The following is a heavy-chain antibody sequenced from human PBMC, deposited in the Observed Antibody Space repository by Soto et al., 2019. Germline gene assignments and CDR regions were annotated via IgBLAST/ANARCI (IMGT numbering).Heavy chain of an antibody. Sequence: SETLSLTCTVSGGSISSYYWTWIRQPAGKGLEWIGRISTSGTTNYNPSLKSRVTMSVDTSKNQFSLKLNSVTAADTAVYYCARDRTVRGDWFDPWGQGTRVTVS. CDR1: GGSISSYY. CDR3: ARDRTVRGDWFDP. J-gene: IGHJ5*02. V-gene: IGHV4-4*07. D-gene: IGHD3-10*01. CDR2: ISTSGTT.